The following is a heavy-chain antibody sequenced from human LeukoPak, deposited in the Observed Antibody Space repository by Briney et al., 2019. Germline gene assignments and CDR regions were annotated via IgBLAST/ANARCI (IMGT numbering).Heavy chain of an antibody. D-gene: IGHD2-15*01. CDR3: ARESGGGSWATGYYFDY. J-gene: IGHJ4*02. CDR2: IWYDGSNK. CDR1: GFTFSSYG. V-gene: IGHV3-33*01. Sequence: GGSLRLSCAASGFTFSSYGMHWVRQAPGKGLEWMAVIWYDGSNKYYADSVKGRFTISRDNSKNTLYLQMNSLRAEDTAVYYCARESGGGSWATGYYFDYWGQGTLVTVSS.